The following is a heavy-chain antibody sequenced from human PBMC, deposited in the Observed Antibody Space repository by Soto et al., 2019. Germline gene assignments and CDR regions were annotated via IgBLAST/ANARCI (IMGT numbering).Heavy chain of an antibody. Sequence: ASVKVSCKASGYTFTSYGISWVRQAPGQGLEWMGGFIPIFGTANYAQKFQGRVTITADESTSTAYMELSSLRSEDTAVYYCARWRGYCSGGSCYSSYYYYYGMDVWGQGTTVTV. CDR2: FIPIFGTA. CDR1: GYTFTSYG. J-gene: IGHJ6*02. V-gene: IGHV1-69*13. CDR3: ARWRGYCSGGSCYSSYYYYYGMDV. D-gene: IGHD2-15*01.